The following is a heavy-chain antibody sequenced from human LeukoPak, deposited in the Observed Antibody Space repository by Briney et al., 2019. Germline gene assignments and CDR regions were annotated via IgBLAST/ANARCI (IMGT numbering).Heavy chain of an antibody. V-gene: IGHV4-34*01. CDR3: ARSAVAGSASFDY. J-gene: IGHJ4*02. CDR1: GGSISSYY. Sequence: PSETLSLTCTVSGGSISSYYWSWIRQPPGKGLEWIGEINHSGSTNYNPSLKSRITISVDTSKNQFSLKLSSVTAADTAVYYCARSAVAGSASFDYWGQGTLVTVSS. D-gene: IGHD6-19*01. CDR2: INHSGST.